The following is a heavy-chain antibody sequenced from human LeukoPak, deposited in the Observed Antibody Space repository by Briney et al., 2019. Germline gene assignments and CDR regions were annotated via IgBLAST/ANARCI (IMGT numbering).Heavy chain of an antibody. CDR1: GFTFSSYS. CDR2: ISSSSSYI. CDR3: ARDGKIAAAGLLDY. V-gene: IGHV3-21*01. J-gene: IGHJ4*02. Sequence: GGSLRLSCAASGFTFSSYSMNWVRQAPGKELEWVSSISSSSSYIYYADSVKGRFTISRDNAKNSLYLQMNSLRAEDTAVYYCARDGKIAAAGLLDYWGQGTLVTVSS. D-gene: IGHD6-13*01.